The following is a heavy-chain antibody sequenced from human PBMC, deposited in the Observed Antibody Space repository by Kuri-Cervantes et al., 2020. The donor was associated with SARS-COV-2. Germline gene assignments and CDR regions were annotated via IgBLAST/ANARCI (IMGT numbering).Heavy chain of an antibody. J-gene: IGHJ4*02. V-gene: IGHV1-2*02. D-gene: IGHD4-11*01. CDR2: INPNSGGT. CDR1: GYTFTGYY. CDR3: ARASRTTATRYYFDY. Sequence: ASVKVSCKASGYTFTGYYMHWVRQAPGQGLEWMGWINPNSGGTNYAQKFQGRVTMTRDTSISTAYMELSRLRSDDTAVYYCARASRTTATRYYFDYWGQGTLVTVSS.